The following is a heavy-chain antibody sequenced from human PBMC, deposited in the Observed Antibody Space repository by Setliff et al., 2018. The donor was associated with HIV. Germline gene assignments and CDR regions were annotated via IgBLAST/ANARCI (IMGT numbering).Heavy chain of an antibody. J-gene: IGHJ6*03. D-gene: IGHD5-12*01. V-gene: IGHV4-34*01. CDR1: GGSFREYY. CDR3: ARGATLLPGYSDRWEYFYMDV. CDR2: INHSGST. Sequence: LSLTCAVYGGSFREYYWSWIRQSPGKGLEWIGEINHSGSTHYNPPLKSRATISVDTSKNQFSLRLNSVTAADTAVYYCARGATLLPGYSDRWEYFYMDVWGKGTTVTVS.